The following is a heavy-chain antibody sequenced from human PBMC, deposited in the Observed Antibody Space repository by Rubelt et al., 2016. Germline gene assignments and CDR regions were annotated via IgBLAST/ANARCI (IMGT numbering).Heavy chain of an antibody. CDR1: GFPFSTYA. Sequence: GESLRLSCAASGFPFSTYAMSWVRQAPGKGLEWVSGISGSGGDTFYADSVKGRFTISRDNSKNTLYLQMNSLRAEDTAVYYCAKGRSSSYPYYFDYWGQGTLVTVSS. D-gene: IGHD3-22*01. CDR3: AKGRSSSYPYYFDY. CDR2: ISGSGGDT. J-gene: IGHJ4*02. V-gene: IGHV3-23*01.